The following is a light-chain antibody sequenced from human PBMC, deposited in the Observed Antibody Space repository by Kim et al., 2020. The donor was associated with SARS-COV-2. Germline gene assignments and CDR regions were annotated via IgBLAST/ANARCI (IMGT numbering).Light chain of an antibody. CDR1: SGSIASKY. CDR3: QSYDSSNRV. CDR2: EDN. J-gene: IGLJ2*01. Sequence: GKTVTNACTRSSGSIASKYVQWYQQRPGSAPTTVIYEDNQRPSGVPDRFSGSIDSSSNSASLTISGLKTEDEADYYCQSYDSSNRVFGGGTQLTVL. V-gene: IGLV6-57*03.